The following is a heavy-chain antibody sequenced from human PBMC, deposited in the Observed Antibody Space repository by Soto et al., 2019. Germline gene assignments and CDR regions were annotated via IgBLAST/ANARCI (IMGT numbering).Heavy chain of an antibody. D-gene: IGHD6-19*01. Sequence: QVQLVQSGGGVVQPGGSLRLSCAASGFTFTSHGMHWVRQAPGKGLEWVAVLSYDGSDKNYADSVKGRFTISRDNSKNTRYLEMNSLRAEDTAVYYCAKGPRPALNSGWYYFDYWGHGTLVTVSS. J-gene: IGHJ4*01. CDR3: AKGPRPALNSGWYYFDY. CDR2: LSYDGSDK. V-gene: IGHV3-30*18. CDR1: GFTFTSHG.